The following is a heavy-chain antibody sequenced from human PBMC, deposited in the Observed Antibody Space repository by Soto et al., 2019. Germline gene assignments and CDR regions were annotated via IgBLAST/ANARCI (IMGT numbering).Heavy chain of an antibody. Sequence: TGGSLRLSCAASGFTFSSYGMHWVRQAPGKGLEWVAVISYDGSNKYYADSVKGRFTISRDNSKNTLYLQMNSLRAEDTAVYYCAKDGEPHDYGDPIYYYYGMDVWGQGTTVTVSS. CDR1: GFTFSSYG. CDR3: AKDGEPHDYGDPIYYYYGMDV. J-gene: IGHJ6*02. CDR2: ISYDGSNK. D-gene: IGHD4-17*01. V-gene: IGHV3-30*18.